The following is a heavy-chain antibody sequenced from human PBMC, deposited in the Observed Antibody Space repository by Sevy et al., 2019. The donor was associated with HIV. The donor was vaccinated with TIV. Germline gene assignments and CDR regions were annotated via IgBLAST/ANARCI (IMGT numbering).Heavy chain of an antibody. V-gene: IGHV3-30*18. Sequence: GGSLRISCAASGFTFSSYGMHWVRQAPGKGLEWVAVISYDGSNKYYADSVKGRFTISRDNSKNTLYLQMNSLRAEDTAVYYCAKDLLAMKGPMDVWGQGTTVTVSS. CDR1: GFTFSSYG. CDR2: ISYDGSNK. J-gene: IGHJ6*02. CDR3: AKDLLAMKGPMDV. D-gene: IGHD5-18*01.